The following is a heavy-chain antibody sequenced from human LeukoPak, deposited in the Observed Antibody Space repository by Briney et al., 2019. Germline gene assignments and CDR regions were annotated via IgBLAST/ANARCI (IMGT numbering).Heavy chain of an antibody. V-gene: IGHV1-18*01. CDR3: ARREQWLVGDDY. J-gene: IGHJ4*02. CDR2: INPNSGGT. D-gene: IGHD6-19*01. Sequence: ASVKVSCKASGYTFTTYAMNWVRQAPGQGLEWMGWINPNSGGTNYAQKLQGRVTMTTDTSTSTAYMELRSLRSDDTAVYYCARREQWLVGDDYWGQGTLVTVSS. CDR1: GYTFTTYA.